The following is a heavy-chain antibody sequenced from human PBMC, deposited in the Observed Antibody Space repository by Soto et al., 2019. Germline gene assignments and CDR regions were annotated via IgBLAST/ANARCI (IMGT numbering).Heavy chain of an antibody. Sequence: EVQLVESGGGLIQPGGSLRLSCAASGFAVSSKYMTWVRQAPGKGLEWVSVIYGGGTTYYADSVKGRFTISRDTSKNTLYLQMNSLRGEDTAVYYCVQTTGWPGFDFWGPGTLVTVSS. CDR1: GFAVSSKY. CDR3: VQTTGWPGFDF. J-gene: IGHJ4*02. V-gene: IGHV3-53*01. CDR2: IYGGGTT. D-gene: IGHD6-19*01.